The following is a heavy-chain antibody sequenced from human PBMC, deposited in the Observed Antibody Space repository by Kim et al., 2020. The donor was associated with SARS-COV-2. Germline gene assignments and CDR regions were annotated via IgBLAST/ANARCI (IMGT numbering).Heavy chain of an antibody. CDR3: ARGGQQLPPPYGMDV. CDR2: INPNSGGT. CDR1: GYTFTGYY. J-gene: IGHJ6*02. D-gene: IGHD6-13*01. Sequence: ASVKVSCKASGYTFTGYYMHWVRQAPGQGLEWMGWINPNSGGTNYAQKFQGRVTMTRDTSISTAYMELSRLRSDDTAVYYCARGGQQLPPPYGMDVWGQGTTVTVSS. V-gene: IGHV1-2*02.